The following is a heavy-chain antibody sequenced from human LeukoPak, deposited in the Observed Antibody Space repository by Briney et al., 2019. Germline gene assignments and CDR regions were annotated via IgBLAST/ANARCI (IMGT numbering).Heavy chain of an antibody. CDR1: GFTFSSYA. CDR2: ISGSGGST. D-gene: IGHD6-13*01. Sequence: GGSLRLSCAASGFTFSSYAMSWVRQAPGKGLEWVSPISGSGGSTYYADSVKGRFTISRDNSKNTLYLQMNSLRAEDTAVYYCAKGSSTYSITSYWYFDLWGRGTLVTVSS. CDR3: AKGSSTYSITSYWYFDL. J-gene: IGHJ2*01. V-gene: IGHV3-23*01.